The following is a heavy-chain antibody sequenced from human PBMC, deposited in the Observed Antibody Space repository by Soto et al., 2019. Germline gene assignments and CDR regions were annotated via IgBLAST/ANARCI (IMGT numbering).Heavy chain of an antibody. J-gene: IGHJ6*02. CDR1: GFTFSSYA. V-gene: IGHV3-30-3*01. CDR2: ISYDGSNK. Sequence: GGSLRLSCAASGFTFSSYAMHWVRQAPGKGLEWVAVISYDGSNKYYADSVKGRFTISRDNSKNTLYLQMNSLRAEDTAVYYCARDLFLPLSSSSFHYGMDVWGQGTTVTVSS. CDR3: ARDLFLPLSSSSFHYGMDV. D-gene: IGHD6-6*01.